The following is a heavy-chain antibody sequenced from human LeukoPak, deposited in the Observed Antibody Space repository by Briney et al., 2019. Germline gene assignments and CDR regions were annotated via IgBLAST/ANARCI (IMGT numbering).Heavy chain of an antibody. J-gene: IGHJ5*02. V-gene: IGHV5-51*01. D-gene: IGHD3-22*01. CDR2: IYPGDSDT. CDR3: ARRAYYDSSGYNWFDP. CDR1: GYSFISYW. Sequence: GESLKISCKGSGYSFISYWIGWVRQMPGKGLEWMGIIYPGDSDTRYSPSFQGQVSISADKSISTAYLQWSSLKASDTAMYYCARRAYYDSSGYNWFDPWGQGTLVTVSS.